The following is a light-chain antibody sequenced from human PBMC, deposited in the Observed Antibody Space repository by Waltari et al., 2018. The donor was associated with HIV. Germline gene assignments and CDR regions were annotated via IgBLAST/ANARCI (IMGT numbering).Light chain of an antibody. Sequence: EIVMTQSPATLSVSPGDRATLSCRASQRVSSNLAWYQQRPGQAPRLLLFGASTRATGIPARFSGSGSGTEFSLTISSLQSEDFAVYYCQQYNSWPPAWTFGQGTNVEIK. CDR2: GAS. V-gene: IGKV3-15*01. CDR3: QQYNSWPPAWT. J-gene: IGKJ1*01. CDR1: QRVSSN.